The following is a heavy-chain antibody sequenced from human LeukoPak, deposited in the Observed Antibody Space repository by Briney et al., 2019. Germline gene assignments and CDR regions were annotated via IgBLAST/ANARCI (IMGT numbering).Heavy chain of an antibody. J-gene: IGHJ4*02. CDR2: IYSDGRT. V-gene: IGHV3-53*01. CDR1: GFTFSNKY. CDR3: AKVMSLGGYFDWLDY. Sequence: GGSLRLSFAASGFTFSNKYMTWVRQAPGKGLEWVSLIYSDGRTYYADSVKGRCTISRDNSKNTLYLQMNSLRAEDTAVYYCAKVMSLGGYFDWLDYWGQGTLVTVSS. D-gene: IGHD3-9*01.